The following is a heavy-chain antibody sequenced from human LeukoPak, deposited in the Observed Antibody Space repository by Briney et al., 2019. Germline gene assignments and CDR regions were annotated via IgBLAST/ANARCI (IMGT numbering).Heavy chain of an antibody. CDR3: ARGHLVHGYDPYYFDY. CDR1: GGSISSGGYY. D-gene: IGHD5-12*01. Sequence: PSETLSLTCTVSGGSISSGGYYWSWIRQHPGKGLEWIGYIYYSGSTYYNPSLKSRVTISVDTSKNQFSLKLSSVTAADTAVYYCARGHLVHGYDPYYFDYWGQGTLVTVSS. V-gene: IGHV4-31*03. CDR2: IYYSGST. J-gene: IGHJ4*02.